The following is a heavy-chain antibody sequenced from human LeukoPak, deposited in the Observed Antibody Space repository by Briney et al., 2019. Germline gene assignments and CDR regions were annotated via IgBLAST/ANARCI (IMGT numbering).Heavy chain of an antibody. CDR1: GYTFTGYY. J-gene: IGHJ6*02. D-gene: IGHD2-15*01. CDR2: INPNSGGT. V-gene: IGHV1-2*02. Sequence: ASVKVSCKASGYTFTGYYMHWVRQAPGQGLEWMGWINPNSGGTNYAQKFQGRVTMTRDTSISTAYMELSRLRSDDTAVYYCARDPFTYCSGGSCWSYDYYYYGMDVWGQGTTVTVSS. CDR3: ARDPFTYCSGGSCWSYDYYYYGMDV.